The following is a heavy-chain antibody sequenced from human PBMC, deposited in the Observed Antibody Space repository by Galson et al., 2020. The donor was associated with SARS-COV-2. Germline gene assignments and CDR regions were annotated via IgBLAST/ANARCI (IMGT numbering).Heavy chain of an antibody. V-gene: IGHV4-59*01. CDR3: ARALYYYDSSGYGIKWFDP. Sequence: ASETLSLTCTVSGGSISSYYWSWIRQPPGKGLEWIGYIYYSGSTNYNPSLKSRVTISVDTSKNQFSLKLSSVTAADTAVYYCARALYYYDSSGYGIKWFDPWGQGTLVTVSS. CDR1: GGSISSYY. D-gene: IGHD3-22*01. J-gene: IGHJ5*02. CDR2: IYYSGST.